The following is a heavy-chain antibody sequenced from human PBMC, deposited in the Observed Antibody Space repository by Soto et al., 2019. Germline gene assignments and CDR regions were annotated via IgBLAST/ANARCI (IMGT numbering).Heavy chain of an antibody. J-gene: IGHJ4*02. CDR1: GFTFSDYY. Sequence: GGSLRLSCAASGFTFSDYYMSWIRQAPGKGLEWVSYISSSDSIVSYADSVKGRFTISRDNAKNSLYLQMNSLRAEDTAVYFCARDLGYYDSSGYTRCFDYWGQGTLVTVSS. CDR2: ISSSDSIV. CDR3: ARDLGYYDSSGYTRCFDY. D-gene: IGHD3-22*01. V-gene: IGHV3-11*01.